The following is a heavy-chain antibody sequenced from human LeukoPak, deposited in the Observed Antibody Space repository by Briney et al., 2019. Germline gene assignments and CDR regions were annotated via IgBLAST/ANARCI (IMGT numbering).Heavy chain of an antibody. V-gene: IGHV3-74*01. Sequence: GGCLRLSCAASGFTLSSYWMHWVRQGPGKELVWVSRINNDGGSIIYADSVKGRFTMSRDNAKNTLYLQMNSLRAEDTAVYYCARVSSGRGFDIWGQGTMVTVSS. CDR1: GFTLSSYW. CDR2: INNDGGSI. J-gene: IGHJ3*02. D-gene: IGHD3-10*01. CDR3: ARVSSGRGFDI.